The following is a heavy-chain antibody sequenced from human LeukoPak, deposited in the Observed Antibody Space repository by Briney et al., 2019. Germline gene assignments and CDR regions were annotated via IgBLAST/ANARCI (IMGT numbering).Heavy chain of an antibody. V-gene: IGHV4-59*01. Sequence: SGTLSLTCTVSGGSISSYYWSWIRQPPGKGLEWIGYIYYSGSTNYNPSLKSRVTISVDTSKNQFSLKLSSVTAADTAVYYCARRGIGYDYWGQGTLVTVSS. D-gene: IGHD6-13*01. J-gene: IGHJ4*02. CDR1: GGSISSYY. CDR2: IYYSGST. CDR3: ARRGIGYDY.